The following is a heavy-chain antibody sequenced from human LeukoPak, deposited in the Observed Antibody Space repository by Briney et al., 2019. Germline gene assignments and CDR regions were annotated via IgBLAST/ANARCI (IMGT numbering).Heavy chain of an antibody. CDR2: ISSSRSYI. V-gene: IGHV3-21*01. CDR3: ARERRTYYYDSSGYSTDY. D-gene: IGHD3-22*01. CDR1: GFTFSSYS. Sequence: PGGSLRLSCAASGFTFSSYSMNWVRQAPGKGLEWVSSISSSRSYIYYADSVKGRFTISRDNAKNSLYLQMNSLRAEDTAVYYCARERRTYYYDSSGYSTDYWGQGTLVTVSS. J-gene: IGHJ4*02.